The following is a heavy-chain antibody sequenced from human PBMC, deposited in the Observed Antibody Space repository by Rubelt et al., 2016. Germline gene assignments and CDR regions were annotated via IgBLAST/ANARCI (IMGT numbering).Heavy chain of an antibody. D-gene: IGHD2-2*01. Sequence: QVQLVQSGAEVKKPGASVKVSCKASGYTFTTYGISWVRQAPGHGLEWMGWIRTYNGNTNYAQKLQGRVNMTTDTSTSTAYMGLRSLRSDDTAMYFCARGYCSSANCLFNWFDPWGQGTLVTVSS. CDR2: IRTYNGNT. CDR3: ARGYCSSANCLFNWFDP. CDR1: GYTFTTYG. V-gene: IGHV1-18*01. J-gene: IGHJ5*02.